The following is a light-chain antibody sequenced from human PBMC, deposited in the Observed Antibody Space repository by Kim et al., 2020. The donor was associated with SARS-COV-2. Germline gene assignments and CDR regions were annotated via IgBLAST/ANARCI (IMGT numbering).Light chain of an antibody. CDR2: YDS. J-gene: IGLJ3*02. CDR1: NIGSKS. Sequence: ARGKEARITCGGNNIGSKSVHGYQQKPGQAPVLVIYYDSERRAGNPERFSGSNAGNTATLTISRVEAGDEADDYCQVWDSSSDNWVFGGGTQLTVL. V-gene: IGLV3-21*04. CDR3: QVWDSSSDNWV.